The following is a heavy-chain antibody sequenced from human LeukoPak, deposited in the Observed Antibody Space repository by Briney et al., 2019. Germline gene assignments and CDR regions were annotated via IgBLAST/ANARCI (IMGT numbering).Heavy chain of an antibody. J-gene: IGHJ5*02. CDR2: IIPIFGTA. CDR1: GGTFSSYA. V-gene: IGHV1-69*13. Sequence: ASVKVSCKASGGTFSSYAISWVRQAPGQGLEWMGGIIPIFGTANYAQKFQGRVTITADESTSTAYMELSSLRSEDTAVYYCARLGPHYGGNPDNWFDPWAREPWSPSPQ. CDR3: ARLGPHYGGNPDNWFDP. D-gene: IGHD4-23*01.